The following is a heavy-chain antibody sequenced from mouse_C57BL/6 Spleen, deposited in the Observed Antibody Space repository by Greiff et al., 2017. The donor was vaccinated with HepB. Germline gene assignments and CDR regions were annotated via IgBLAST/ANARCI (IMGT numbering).Heavy chain of an antibody. J-gene: IGHJ2*01. CDR1: GYTFTSYW. D-gene: IGHD2-4*01. Sequence: QVQLKQPGAELVMPGASVKLSCKASGYTFTSYWMHWVKQRPGQGLEWIGEIDPSDSYTNYNQKFKGKSTLTVDKSSSTAYMQLSSLTSEDSAVYYCARRGSDYDEDFDYWGQGTTLTVSS. V-gene: IGHV1-69*01. CDR3: ARRGSDYDEDFDY. CDR2: IDPSDSYT.